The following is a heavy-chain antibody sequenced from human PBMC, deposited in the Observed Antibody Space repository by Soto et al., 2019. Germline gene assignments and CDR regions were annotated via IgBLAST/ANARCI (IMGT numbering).Heavy chain of an antibody. Sequence: SVKVSCKASGGTFSSYAISWVRQAPGQGLEWMGGIIPIFGTANYAQKFQGRVTITADESTSTAYMELSSLRSEDTAVYYCASHYDFWSGSLHYYYGMDVWGQGTTVTVSS. CDR3: ASHYDFWSGSLHYYYGMDV. V-gene: IGHV1-69*13. CDR2: IIPIFGTA. J-gene: IGHJ6*02. CDR1: GGTFSSYA. D-gene: IGHD3-3*01.